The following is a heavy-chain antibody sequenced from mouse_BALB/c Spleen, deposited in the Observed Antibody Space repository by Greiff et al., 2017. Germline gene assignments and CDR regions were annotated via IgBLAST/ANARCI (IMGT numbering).Heavy chain of an antibody. J-gene: IGHJ3*01. CDR3: ARYDYGFSSFAY. Sequence: EVKLMESGPSLVKPSQTLSLTCSVTGDSITSGYWNWIRKFPGNKLEYMGYISYSGSTYYNPSLKSRISITRDTSKNQYCLQLKSVTTEDTATYYCARYDYGFSSFAYWGQGTLVTVSA. CDR1: GDSITSGY. V-gene: IGHV3-8*02. D-gene: IGHD1-1*01. CDR2: ISYSGST.